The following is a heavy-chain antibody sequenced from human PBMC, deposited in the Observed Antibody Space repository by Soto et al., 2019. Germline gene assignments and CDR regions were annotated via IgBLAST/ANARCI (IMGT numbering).Heavy chain of an antibody. J-gene: IGHJ6*03. CDR2: INHSGST. D-gene: IGHD2-2*01. Sequence: SETLSLTCAVYGGSFSGYYWSWIRQPPGKGLEWIGEINHSGSTNYNPSLKSRVTISVDTSKNQFSLKLSSVTAADTAVYYCARGFGRNQLLWGTNHYYYYYYMDVWGKGTTVTVSS. V-gene: IGHV4-34*01. CDR1: GGSFSGYY. CDR3: ARGFGRNQLLWGTNHYYYYYYMDV.